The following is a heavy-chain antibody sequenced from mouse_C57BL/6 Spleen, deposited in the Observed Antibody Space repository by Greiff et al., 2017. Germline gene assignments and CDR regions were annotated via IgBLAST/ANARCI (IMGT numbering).Heavy chain of an antibody. CDR3: AREYYYGAYWYFDV. CDR1: GFTFSDYY. Sequence: EVKLVESEGGLVQPGSSMKLSCTASGFTFSDYYMAWVRQVPEKGLEWVANINYDGSSTYYLDSLKSRFIISRDNAKNILYLQMSSLKSEDTATYYCAREYYYGAYWYFDVWGTGTTVTVSS. CDR2: INYDGSST. D-gene: IGHD1-1*01. J-gene: IGHJ1*03. V-gene: IGHV5-16*01.